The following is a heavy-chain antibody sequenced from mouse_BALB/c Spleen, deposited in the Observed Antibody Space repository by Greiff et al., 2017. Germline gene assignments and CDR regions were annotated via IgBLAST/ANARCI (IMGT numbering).Heavy chain of an antibody. CDR1: GFSLTSYG. Sequence: VQRVESGPGLVAPSQSLSITCTVSGFSLTSYGVHWVRQPPGKGLEWLGVIWAGGSTNYNSALMSRLSISKDNSKSQVFLKMNSLQTDDTAMYYCARDRGGSRDWYFDVWGAGTTVTVSS. J-gene: IGHJ1*01. V-gene: IGHV2-9*02. CDR3: ARDRGGSRDWYFDV. D-gene: IGHD1-1*01. CDR2: IWAGGST.